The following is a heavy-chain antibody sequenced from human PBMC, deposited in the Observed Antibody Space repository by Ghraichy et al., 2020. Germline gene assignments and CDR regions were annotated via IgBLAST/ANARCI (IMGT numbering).Heavy chain of an antibody. D-gene: IGHD1-7*01. CDR3: ARGSGVYITGTTLDY. CDR2: IIPIFGTA. V-gene: IGHV1-69*13. CDR1: RATVNLHA. Sequence: SVKVSCKTARATVNLHALSSVPHAPCQGLEWMGGIIPIFGTANYAQKFQGRVTITADESTSTAYMELSSLRSEDTAVYYCARGSGVYITGTTLDYWGQGIL. J-gene: IGHJ4*02.